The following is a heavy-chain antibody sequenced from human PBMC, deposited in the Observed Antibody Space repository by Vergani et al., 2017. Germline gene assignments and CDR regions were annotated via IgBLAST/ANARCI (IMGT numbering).Heavy chain of an antibody. CDR1: GFTFSSYA. V-gene: IGHV3-23*01. D-gene: IGHD1-26*01. CDR2: IRGSAGST. J-gene: IGHJ4*02. CDR3: AKGGSYVDYFDY. Sequence: EVQLLESGGGLVQPGGSLRLSCAASGFTFSSYAMSWVRQGPGKGVELVSAIRGSAGSTYYADSVKVRFTISRYNSKNSLYLQMNSLRTEYTALYYCAKGGSYVDYFDYWGQGTLVTVSS.